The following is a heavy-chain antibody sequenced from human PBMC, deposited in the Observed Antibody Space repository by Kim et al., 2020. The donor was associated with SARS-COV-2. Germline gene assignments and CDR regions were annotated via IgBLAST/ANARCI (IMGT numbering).Heavy chain of an antibody. Sequence: GGRTYDADSVKGRFTSSRDNYKKTRDRQMNSLRAEDTAVYYCAWVGYGTYWGQGTLVTVSS. J-gene: IGHJ4*02. CDR2: GGRT. V-gene: IGHV3-23*01. CDR3: AWVGYGTY. D-gene: IGHD5-18*01.